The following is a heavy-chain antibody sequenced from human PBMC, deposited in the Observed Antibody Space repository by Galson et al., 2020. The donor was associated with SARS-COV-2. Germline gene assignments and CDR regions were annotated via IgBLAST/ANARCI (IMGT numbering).Heavy chain of an antibody. CDR3: ARSSTITMVWGVIISGFHGGIDG. Sequence: GESLKISCKGSGYSFTSYWIGWVRQMPGKGLEWMGIIYPGDSDTRYSPSFQGQVTISADKSISTAYLQWSSLKASDTAMYYCARSSTITMVWGVIISGFHGGIDGWGQGANGTVFS. V-gene: IGHV5-51*01. CDR2: IYPGDSDT. CDR1: GYSFTSYW. J-gene: IGHJ6*02. D-gene: IGHD3-10*01.